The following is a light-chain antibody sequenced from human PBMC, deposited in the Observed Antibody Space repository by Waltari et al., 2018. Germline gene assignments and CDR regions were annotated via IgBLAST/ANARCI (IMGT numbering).Light chain of an antibody. V-gene: IGKV1-39*01. CDR3: QQTYSSPYT. CDR2: AAS. J-gene: IGKJ2*01. CDR1: QTITSY. Sequence: IRITQSPSSLSASTGDRVTITCRASQTITSYLNWYQHRPGKPPQLLIFAASRLQNGVPSRFSGSGSGTTFSLTISNVQPEDFATYFCQQTYSSPYTFGQGTKVDIQ.